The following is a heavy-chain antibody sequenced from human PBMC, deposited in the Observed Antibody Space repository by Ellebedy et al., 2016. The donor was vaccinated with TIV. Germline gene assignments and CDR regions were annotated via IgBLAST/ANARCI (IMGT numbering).Heavy chain of an antibody. V-gene: IGHV4-4*02. Sequence: MPGGSLRLSCAVSGASISNKTWWSWVRQPPGKGLEWIGEIYHSATTNYNPSLKSRVTISVAKSKNQFSLTLTSVTAADTAVYYCARGVHSDFWNGPDWFDPWGQGTLVTVSS. J-gene: IGHJ5*02. D-gene: IGHD3-3*01. CDR2: IYHSATT. CDR3: ARGVHSDFWNGPDWFDP. CDR1: GASISNKTW.